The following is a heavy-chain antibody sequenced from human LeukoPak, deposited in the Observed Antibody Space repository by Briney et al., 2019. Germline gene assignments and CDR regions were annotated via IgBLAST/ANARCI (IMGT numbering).Heavy chain of an antibody. CDR3: AKEYSSSWDAFDI. CDR2: ISWNSGSI. V-gene: IGHV3-9*01. Sequence: PGRSLRLSCAASGLTFDDYAMHWVRQAPGKGLEWVSGISWNSGSIGYADSVKGRFTISRDNAKNSLYLQMNSLRAEDTALYYCAKEYSSSWDAFDIWGQGTMVTVSS. J-gene: IGHJ3*02. CDR1: GLTFDDYA. D-gene: IGHD6-6*01.